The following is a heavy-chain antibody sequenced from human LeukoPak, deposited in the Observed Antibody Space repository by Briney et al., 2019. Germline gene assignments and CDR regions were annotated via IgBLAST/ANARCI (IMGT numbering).Heavy chain of an antibody. Sequence: FLETSCSTFGFNLGEFALHWVRPASGEGPEWVLGISWNGGSLDYADSVKGRFTISRDNAKNSLYLQMNSLRTEDTALYYCAKDDSYGGNSNFDYWGQGTLVTVSS. V-gene: IGHV3-9*01. J-gene: IGHJ4*02. CDR1: GFNLGEFA. CDR3: AKDDSYGGNSNFDY. D-gene: IGHD4-23*01. CDR2: ISWNGGSL.